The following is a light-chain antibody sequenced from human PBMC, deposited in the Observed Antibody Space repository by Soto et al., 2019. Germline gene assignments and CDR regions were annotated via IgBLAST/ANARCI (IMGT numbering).Light chain of an antibody. CDR2: EGS. V-gene: IGLV2-23*03. J-gene: IGLJ2*01. CDR1: SNDVGSYNL. CDR3: CSYAGSSTFV. Sequence: QSALTQPASVSGSPGQSITISCTGTSNDVGSYNLVSWYQQHPGKAPKLMIYEGSKRPSGVCNRFSGSKSDNTASLTISGLQAEDEADYYCCSYAGSSTFVFGGGTKVTVL.